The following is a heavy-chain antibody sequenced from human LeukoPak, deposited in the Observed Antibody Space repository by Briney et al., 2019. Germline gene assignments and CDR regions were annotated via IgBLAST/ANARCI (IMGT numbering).Heavy chain of an antibody. CDR3: ATSSDYGSYGMDV. J-gene: IGHJ6*02. D-gene: IGHD3-10*01. CDR2: IIPILGIA. CDR1: GGTFSSYA. V-gene: IGHV1-69*04. Sequence: SVKVSCKASGGTFSSYAISWVRQAPGQGLEWMGRIIPILGIANYAQKLQGRVTMTTDTSTSTAYMELRSLRSDDTAVYYCATSSDYGSYGMDVWGQGTTVTVSS.